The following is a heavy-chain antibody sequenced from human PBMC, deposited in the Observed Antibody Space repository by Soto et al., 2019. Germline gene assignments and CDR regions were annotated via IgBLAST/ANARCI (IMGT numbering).Heavy chain of an antibody. J-gene: IGHJ4*02. V-gene: IGHV4-39*02. CDR2: IYYSGST. Sequence: SETLSLTCTVSGGSISSSSYYWGWIRQPPGKGLEWIGSIYYSGSTYYNPSLKSRVTISVDTSKNQFSLKLSSVTAADTAVHYCAREQLAPSRVLDYWGQGTLVTVSS. D-gene: IGHD6-6*01. CDR3: AREQLAPSRVLDY. CDR1: GGSISSSSYY.